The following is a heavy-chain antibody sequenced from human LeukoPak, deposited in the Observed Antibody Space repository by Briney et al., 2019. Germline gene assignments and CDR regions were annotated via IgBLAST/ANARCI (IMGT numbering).Heavy chain of an antibody. J-gene: IGHJ4*02. Sequence: GESLKISRKGSGYSFTSYWIGWVRQMPGKGLEWMGIIYPGDSDTRYSPSFQGQVTISADKSISTAYLQWSSLKASDTAMYYCARGYCSGGSCYYFDYWGQGTLVTVSS. CDR3: ARGYCSGGSCYYFDY. D-gene: IGHD2-15*01. CDR2: IYPGDSDT. V-gene: IGHV5-51*01. CDR1: GYSFTSYW.